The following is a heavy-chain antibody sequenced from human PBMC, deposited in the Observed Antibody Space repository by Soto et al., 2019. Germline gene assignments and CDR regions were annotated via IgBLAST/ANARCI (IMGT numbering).Heavy chain of an antibody. Sequence: LQLQESGPGVVKPSETLSLACSVSGGSIRSNDYFWGWVRQPPGKGLEWIASIYSNGGTYDSPSLKSRATVSIDTSKNQFFLTVRSVTAADTAVYYCASFLVGATARNDLDSWGQGTLVTISS. CDR2: IYSNGGT. V-gene: IGHV4-39*01. CDR3: ASFLVGATARNDLDS. CDR1: GGSIRSNDYF. D-gene: IGHD2-8*02. J-gene: IGHJ4*02.